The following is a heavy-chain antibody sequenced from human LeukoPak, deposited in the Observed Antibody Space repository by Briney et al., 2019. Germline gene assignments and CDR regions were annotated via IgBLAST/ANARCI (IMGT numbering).Heavy chain of an antibody. D-gene: IGHD3-22*01. CDR2: ISIRGGDT. CDR3: ARTAADSSGYYLDY. CDR1: GFIFTNYA. Sequence: GGSLRLSCVASGFIFTNYAMNWVRQAPGKGLEWVSSISIRGGDTYYADSVKGRFTISRDNAKNSLYLQMNSLRAEDTAVYYCARTAADSSGYYLDYWGQGTLVTVSS. V-gene: IGHV3-21*01. J-gene: IGHJ4*02.